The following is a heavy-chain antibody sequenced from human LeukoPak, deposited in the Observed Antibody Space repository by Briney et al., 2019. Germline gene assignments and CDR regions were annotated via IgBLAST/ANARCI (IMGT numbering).Heavy chain of an antibody. J-gene: IGHJ4*02. CDR3: AKDQTGTTGLFDY. Sequence: GGSLRLSCAASGFTFSSYGMHWVRQAPGKGLEWVAFIRYDGSNKYYADSVKGRFTISRDNAKNSLYLQMNSLRAEDMALYYCAKDQTGTTGLFDYWGQGTLVTVSS. CDR1: GFTFSSYG. D-gene: IGHD1/OR15-1a*01. V-gene: IGHV3-30*02. CDR2: IRYDGSNK.